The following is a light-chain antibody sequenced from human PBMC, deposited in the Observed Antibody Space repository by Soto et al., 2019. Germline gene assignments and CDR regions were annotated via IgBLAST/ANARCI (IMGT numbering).Light chain of an antibody. Sequence: QSVLTQPPSVSAATGQNVTISCSGSSSNIGSHYVSWYQQLPGTAPRLLIFDNNKRLSVIPDRFSGSKSGTSATLGITGLQTGDESLYSCATWDTSLRSVVFGGGTQLTVL. V-gene: IGLV1-51*01. J-gene: IGLJ7*01. CDR1: SSNIGSHY. CDR2: DNN. CDR3: ATWDTSLRSVV.